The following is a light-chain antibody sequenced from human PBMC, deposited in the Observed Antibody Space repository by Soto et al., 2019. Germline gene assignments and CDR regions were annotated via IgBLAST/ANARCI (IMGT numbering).Light chain of an antibody. CDR3: QQRSNGRVT. V-gene: IGKV3-11*01. J-gene: IGKJ4*01. Sequence: EIVLTQSPATLSLSPGERATISCRASQSVSRYLAWYQQKPGQAPRLLIYDASNRATGIPARFSGSGSGTDFTLTISSLEPEDFAVYYCQQRSNGRVTFGGGTKVEIK. CDR1: QSVSRY. CDR2: DAS.